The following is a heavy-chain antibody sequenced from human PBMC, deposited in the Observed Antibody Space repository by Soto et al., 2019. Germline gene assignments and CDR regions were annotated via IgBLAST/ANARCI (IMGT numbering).Heavy chain of an antibody. D-gene: IGHD3-10*01. J-gene: IGHJ5*02. Sequence: ASVKVSFKASGYSFTGYYMHWVRQAPGQGLEWMGWINPNSGGTNYAQKFQGWVTMTRDTSISTAYMELRRLRSDDTAVYYCARVEELRVRGTYNWFDPWGQGTLVTVSS. CDR1: GYSFTGYY. V-gene: IGHV1-2*04. CDR3: ARVEELRVRGTYNWFDP. CDR2: INPNSGGT.